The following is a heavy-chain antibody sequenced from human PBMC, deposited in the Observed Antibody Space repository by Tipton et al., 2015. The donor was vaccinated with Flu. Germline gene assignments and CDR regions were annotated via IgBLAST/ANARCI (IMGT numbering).Heavy chain of an antibody. V-gene: IGHV4-61*02. D-gene: IGHD3-22*01. CDR3: ARDRYDSSGFVDY. CDR2: IYTSGST. CDR1: GGSISSGSYY. Sequence: TLSLTCALYGGSISSGSYYWSWIRQPAGKGLEWIGRIYTSGSTNYNPSLKSRVTISVDTSKNQFSLKLSSVTAADTAVYYCARDRYDSSGFVDYWGQGTLVTVSS. J-gene: IGHJ4*02.